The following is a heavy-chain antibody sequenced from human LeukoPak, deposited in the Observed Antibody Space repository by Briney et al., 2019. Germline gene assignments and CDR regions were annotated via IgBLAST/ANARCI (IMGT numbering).Heavy chain of an antibody. D-gene: IGHD3-16*01. CDR1: GGSISSSSYY. V-gene: IGHV4-39*07. CDR2: IYYSGST. CDR3: ARVIIRGNWFDP. Sequence: SETLSLTCTVSGGSISSSSYYWGWIRQPPGKGLEWIGSIYYSGSTYYNPSLKSRVTISVDTSKNQFSLKLSSVTAADTAVYYCARVIIRGNWFDPWGQGTLVTVSS. J-gene: IGHJ5*02.